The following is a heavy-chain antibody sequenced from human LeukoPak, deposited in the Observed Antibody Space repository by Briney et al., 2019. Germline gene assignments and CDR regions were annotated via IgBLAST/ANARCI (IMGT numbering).Heavy chain of an antibody. CDR1: GFTFSSYA. J-gene: IGHJ4*02. CDR2: ISGSGGST. CDR3: AKESFYRHAASGYADY. D-gene: IGHD3-3*01. Sequence: GSLRLSCAASGFTFSSYAMSWVRQAPGKGLEWVSAISGSGGSTYYADSVKGRFTISRDNSKNTLYLQMNSLRAEDTAVYYCAKESFYRHAASGYADYWGQGTLVTVSS. V-gene: IGHV3-23*01.